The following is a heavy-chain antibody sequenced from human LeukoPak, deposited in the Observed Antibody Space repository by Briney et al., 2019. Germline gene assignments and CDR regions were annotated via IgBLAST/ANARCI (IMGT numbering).Heavy chain of an antibody. J-gene: IGHJ4*02. Sequence: SETLSLTCTVSGGSISSYYWSWIRQPAGKGLEWIGRIYTSGSTNYNPSLKSRVTISVDTSKNQFSLKLSSVTAADTAVYYCARLGRGYYYDSSGRITGEGFDYWGQGTLVTVSS. CDR2: IYTSGST. D-gene: IGHD3-22*01. V-gene: IGHV4-4*07. CDR3: ARLGRGYYYDSSGRITGEGFDY. CDR1: GGSISSYY.